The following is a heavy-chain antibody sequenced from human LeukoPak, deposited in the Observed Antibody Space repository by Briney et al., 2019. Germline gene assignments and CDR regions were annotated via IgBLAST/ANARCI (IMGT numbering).Heavy chain of an antibody. J-gene: IGHJ4*02. CDR2: ISTNNGNT. CDR1: GYTFTSYG. D-gene: IGHD3-3*01. Sequence: ASVKVSCKASGYTFTSYGITWMRQAPGQGLEWMGWISTNNGNTNYVQKFQGKVTMTTDTSTSTAYMELRSLTSDDTAVYYCARDLEFPDYWGQGTLVTVSS. V-gene: IGHV1-18*01. CDR3: ARDLEFPDY.